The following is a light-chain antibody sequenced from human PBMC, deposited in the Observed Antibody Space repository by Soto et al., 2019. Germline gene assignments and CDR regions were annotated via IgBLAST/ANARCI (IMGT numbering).Light chain of an antibody. V-gene: IGKV3-15*01. CDR3: QQYNNWPLS. Sequence: EIAMTQSPVTLSVSPGQRATLSCRASQSVSTNLAWFQQKPAQAPRLLIYGASTRATGIPARFSGSGSGTEFTLTISSLQSANFAVYYCQQYNNWPLSFGGGTKVDI. CDR1: QSVSTN. CDR2: GAS. J-gene: IGKJ4*01.